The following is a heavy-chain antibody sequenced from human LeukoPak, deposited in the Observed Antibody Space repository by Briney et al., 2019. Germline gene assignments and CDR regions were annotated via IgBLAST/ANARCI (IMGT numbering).Heavy chain of an antibody. CDR3: ARDPVPHISVYYSDY. Sequence: PGGSLRLSCAASGFTFSNYAMTWVRQAPGRGLEWVSGISGSGANTKYADSMKGRFTISRDNSKNTLYLQMNSLRVDDTAVYYCARDPVPHISVYYSDYWGQGTLVTVSP. CDR2: ISGSGANT. J-gene: IGHJ4*02. CDR1: GFTFSNYA. V-gene: IGHV3-23*01. D-gene: IGHD5/OR15-5a*01.